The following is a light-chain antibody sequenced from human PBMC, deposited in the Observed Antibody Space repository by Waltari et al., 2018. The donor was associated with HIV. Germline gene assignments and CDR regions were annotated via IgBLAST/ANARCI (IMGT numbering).Light chain of an antibody. CDR1: QSVSSTY. Sequence: EIVLTQSPGTPSFSPWELATLSCRASQSVSSTYLAWYQQKPGQAPRLLIYGASSRATGIPDRFSGSGSGTDFTRTISRLEPEDFAVYYCQQYGSSPLTFGGGTKVEIK. J-gene: IGKJ4*01. CDR3: QQYGSSPLT. V-gene: IGKV3-20*01. CDR2: GAS.